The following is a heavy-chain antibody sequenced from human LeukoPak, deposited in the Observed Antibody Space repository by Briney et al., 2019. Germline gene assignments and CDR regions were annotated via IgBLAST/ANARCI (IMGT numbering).Heavy chain of an antibody. CDR2: IIPIFGTP. J-gene: IGHJ4*02. CDR1: GGTFSNYA. CDR3: ARGPIQYCSGDSCYSPFDY. D-gene: IGHD2-15*01. V-gene: IGHV1-69*05. Sequence: SVKVSCKASGGTFSNYAVTWVRQAPGRGLEWMGRIIPIFGTPNYAQKFQGRVTITTDESTSTAYMELSSLRSEDTAVYYCARGPIQYCSGDSCYSPFDYWGQGTLVTVSS.